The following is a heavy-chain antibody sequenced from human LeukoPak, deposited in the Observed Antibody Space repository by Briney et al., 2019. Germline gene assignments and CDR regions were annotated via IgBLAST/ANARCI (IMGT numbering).Heavy chain of an antibody. CDR3: ARVPGYCSGGGCYSEDYYYMDV. J-gene: IGHJ6*03. CDR1: GGSMSSYY. CDR2: IYYIGST. V-gene: IGHV4-59*01. Sequence: PSETLSLTCTVSGGSMSSYYWSWIRQPPGKGLEWIGYIYYIGSTNYNPSLKSRVTISVDASRNQFSLKLSSVTAADTAVYFCARVPGYCSGGGCYSEDYYYMDVWGKGTTVTVSS. D-gene: IGHD2-15*01.